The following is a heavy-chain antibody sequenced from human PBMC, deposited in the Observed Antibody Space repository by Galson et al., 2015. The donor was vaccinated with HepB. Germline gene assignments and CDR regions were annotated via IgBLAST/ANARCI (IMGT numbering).Heavy chain of an antibody. V-gene: IGHV3-11*06. CDR2: ISSSSSYT. Sequence: SLRLSCAASGFTFSDYYMSWIRQAPGKGLEWVSYISSSSSYTNYADSVKGRFTISRDNAKNSLYLQMNSLRAEDTAVYYCARNMRGMVRGVIIWDDYWGQGTLVTVSS. J-gene: IGHJ4*02. CDR1: GFTFSDYY. CDR3: ARNMRGMVRGVIIWDDY. D-gene: IGHD3-10*01.